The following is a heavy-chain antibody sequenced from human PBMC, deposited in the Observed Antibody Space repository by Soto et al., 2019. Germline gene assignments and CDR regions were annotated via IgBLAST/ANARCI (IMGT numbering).Heavy chain of an antibody. J-gene: IGHJ6*02. CDR3: ARQRNGAGDV. D-gene: IGHD1-1*01. CDR2: ITSSTTI. CDR1: GLTFSTYG. Sequence: LVESGGGLVQPGGSLRLSCEASGLTFSTYGFNWVRQAPGEGLEWVSYITSSTTIYYADSVRGRFTTSRDNAKNSLYLQMNSLRDEDTAGYYCARQRNGAGDVWGQGTTVTVSS. V-gene: IGHV3-48*02.